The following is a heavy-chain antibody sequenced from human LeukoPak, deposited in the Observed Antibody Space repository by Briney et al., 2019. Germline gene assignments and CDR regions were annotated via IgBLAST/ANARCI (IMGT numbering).Heavy chain of an antibody. J-gene: IGHJ4*02. CDR2: IKQDGSEK. CDR1: GFTFSDYW. CDR3: AGSSGWARYFDY. D-gene: IGHD6-19*01. V-gene: IGHV3-7*05. Sequence: PGGSLRLSCAASGFTFSDYWMSWVRQAPGKGLEWVANIKQDGSEKYYVDSVKGRFTISRDNAKHSLYLQMNSLRAEDTAVYYCAGSSGWARYFDYWGQGTLVTVSS.